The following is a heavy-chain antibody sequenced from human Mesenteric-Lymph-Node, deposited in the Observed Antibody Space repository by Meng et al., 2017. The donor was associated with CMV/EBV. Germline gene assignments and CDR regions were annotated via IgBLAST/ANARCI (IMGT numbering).Heavy chain of an antibody. CDR1: STFTGYY. Sequence: STFTGYYMHWVRQAPGQGLEWMGRINPNSGGTNYAQKFQGRVTMTRDTSISTAYMELSRLRSDDTAVYYCARDLGRFGELSDIWFDPWGQGTLVTVSS. D-gene: IGHD3-10*01. CDR2: INPNSGGT. V-gene: IGHV1-2*06. J-gene: IGHJ5*02. CDR3: ARDLGRFGELSDIWFDP.